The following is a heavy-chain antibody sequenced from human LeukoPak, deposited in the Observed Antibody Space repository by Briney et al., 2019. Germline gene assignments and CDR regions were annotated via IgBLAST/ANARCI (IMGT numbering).Heavy chain of an antibody. J-gene: IGHJ3*02. CDR1: GFTFSSYW. Sequence: AGRSLRLSCAASGFTFSSYWMSWVRQAPGKGLEWVANIKQDGSEKYYVDSVKGRFTISRDNAKNSLYLQMNSLRAEDTAVYYCARGYSSSWYGDAFDIWGQGTMVTVSS. D-gene: IGHD6-13*01. CDR3: ARGYSSSWYGDAFDI. CDR2: IKQDGSEK. V-gene: IGHV3-7*01.